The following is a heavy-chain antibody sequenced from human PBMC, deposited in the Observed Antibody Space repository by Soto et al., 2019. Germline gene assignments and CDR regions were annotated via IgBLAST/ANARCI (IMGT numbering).Heavy chain of an antibody. CDR1: GFTFNTYT. CDR2: ILADGTT. Sequence: EVLLLESGGGLEQPGGSLRLSCEASGFTFNTYTMSWVRQAPGKGLEWVSGILADGTTYYADSVKGRFTISRDNSKYTLYLQINSLRSEDTAMYYCAKDRQPDGFWPFDHWGQGTLITVSS. J-gene: IGHJ4*02. CDR3: AKDRQPDGFWPFDH. D-gene: IGHD3-3*01. V-gene: IGHV3-23*01.